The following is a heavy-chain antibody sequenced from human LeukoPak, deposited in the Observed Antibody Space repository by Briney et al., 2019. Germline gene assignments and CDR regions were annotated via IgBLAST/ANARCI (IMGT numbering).Heavy chain of an antibody. J-gene: IGHJ4*02. CDR2: INPSGGST. CDR1: GYTFTSYY. Sequence: PGASVKVSCKASGYTFTSYYMHWVRQAPGQGLEWMGIINPSGGSTSYAQKFQGRVTMTRDMSTSTVYMELSSLRSEDTAVYYCARDRCGYYYDSSGCYFDYWGQGTLVTVSS. CDR3: ARDRCGYYYDSSGCYFDY. D-gene: IGHD3-22*01. V-gene: IGHV1-46*01.